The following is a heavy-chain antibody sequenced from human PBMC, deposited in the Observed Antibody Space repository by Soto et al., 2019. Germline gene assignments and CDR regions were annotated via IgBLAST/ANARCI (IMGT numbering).Heavy chain of an antibody. Sequence: SETLSLTCTVPGGSISSGDYYWSWIRQPPGKGLEWIGYIYYSGSTYYNPSPRSRVTISLDTSKNQFSLKLSSVTAADTAVYYCARGFYDSTGYYDSWGQGTLVTVSS. CDR2: IYYSGST. V-gene: IGHV4-30-4*02. CDR1: GGSISSGDYY. J-gene: IGHJ4*02. CDR3: ARGFYDSTGYYDS. D-gene: IGHD3-22*01.